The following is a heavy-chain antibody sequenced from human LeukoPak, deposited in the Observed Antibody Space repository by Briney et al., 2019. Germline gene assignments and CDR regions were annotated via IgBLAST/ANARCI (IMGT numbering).Heavy chain of an antibody. V-gene: IGHV3-30-3*01. CDR1: GFTFSSYA. CDR3: AREMGYDILTGSLGY. Sequence: GGSLRLSCAASGFTFSSYAMHWVRQAPGKGLEWVAVISYDGSNKYYADSVKGRFTISRDNSKNTLYLQMNSLRAEDTAVYYCAREMGYDILTGSLGYWGQGTLVTVSS. D-gene: IGHD3-9*01. J-gene: IGHJ4*02. CDR2: ISYDGSNK.